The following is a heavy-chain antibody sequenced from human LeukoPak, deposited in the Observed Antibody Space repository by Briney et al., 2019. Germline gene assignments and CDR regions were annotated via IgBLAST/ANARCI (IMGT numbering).Heavy chain of an antibody. CDR2: IYYSGST. Sequence: SETLSLTCTVSGGSISSSSYYWGWIRQPPGKGLEWIGSIYYSGSTYYNPSLKSRVTISVDTSKNQFSLKLSSVTAADTAVYCCARDLAWRGDYLFDYWGQGTLVTVSS. CDR1: GGSISSSSYY. D-gene: IGHD3-16*01. V-gene: IGHV4-39*07. J-gene: IGHJ4*02. CDR3: ARDLAWRGDYLFDY.